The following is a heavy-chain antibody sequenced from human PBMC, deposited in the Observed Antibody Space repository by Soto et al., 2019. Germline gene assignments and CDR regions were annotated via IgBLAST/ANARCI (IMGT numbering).Heavy chain of an antibody. V-gene: IGHV3-73*01. CDR1: GFTFSGSA. Sequence: PGGSLRLSCAASGFTFSGSAMHWVRQASGKGLEWVGRIRSRANSYATTYAASVKGRFTISRDDSENTASLQMNSLKIEDTAVYYCTTSGYDKFVDYWGQGTLVTVSS. CDR3: TTSGYDKFVDY. D-gene: IGHD5-12*01. CDR2: IRSRANSYAT. J-gene: IGHJ4*02.